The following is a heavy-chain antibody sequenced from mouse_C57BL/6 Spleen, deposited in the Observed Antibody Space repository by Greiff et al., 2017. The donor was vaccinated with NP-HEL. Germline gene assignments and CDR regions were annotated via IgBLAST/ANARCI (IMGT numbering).Heavy chain of an antibody. CDR3: ARHGSIPYYFDY. D-gene: IGHD1-1*01. CDR1: GFTFSDYG. Sequence: EVQVVESGGGLVKPGGSLKLSCAASGFTFSDYGMHWVRQAPEKGLEWVAYISSGSSTIYYADTVKGRFTISRDNAKNTLFLQMTSLRSEDTAMYYCARHGSIPYYFDYWGQGTTLTVSS. CDR2: ISSGSSTI. V-gene: IGHV5-17*01. J-gene: IGHJ2*01.